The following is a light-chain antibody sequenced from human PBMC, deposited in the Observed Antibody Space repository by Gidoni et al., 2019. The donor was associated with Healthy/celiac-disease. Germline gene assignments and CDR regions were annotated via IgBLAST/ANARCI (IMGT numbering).Light chain of an antibody. CDR2: YDS. V-gene: IGLV3-21*04. CDR3: QVWDSSSDHPGV. CDR1: NLGSKS. Sequence: YVLTQPPSVSVAPGKTARITRGGNNLGSKSVHWYQQKPGQAPVLVIYYDSDRPSGIPERFSGSNSGNTATLTISRVEAGDEADYYCQVWDSSSDHPGVFGGGTKLTVL. J-gene: IGLJ2*01.